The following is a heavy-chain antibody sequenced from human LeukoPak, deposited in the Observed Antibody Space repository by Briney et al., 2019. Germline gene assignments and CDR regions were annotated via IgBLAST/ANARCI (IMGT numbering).Heavy chain of an antibody. CDR3: ARDLGVMVRAFDI. CDR1: GGSISSYY. D-gene: IGHD5-18*01. J-gene: IGHJ3*02. CDR2: IYYGGST. V-gene: IGHV4-59*01. Sequence: PSETLSLTCTVSGGSISSYYWSWIRQPPGKRLEWIGYIYYGGSTSYNPSLESRVTISVDTSKNQISLKLSSVTAADTAVYYCARDLGVMVRAFDIWGQGTMVTVSS.